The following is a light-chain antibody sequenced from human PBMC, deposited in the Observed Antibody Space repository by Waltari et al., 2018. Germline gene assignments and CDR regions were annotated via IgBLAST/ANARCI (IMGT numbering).Light chain of an antibody. CDR3: QQYYSTPLT. V-gene: IGKV4-1*01. CDR1: QSVVYSSNNKNY. Sequence: DIVMTQSPDSLALSLGERATINCRSSQSVVYSSNNKNYLAWYQQKPGQPPKLLIYWAPTRDSGVPDRFSGSGSGTDFTLTISSLQAEDVAVYYCQQYYSTPLTFGGGTKVEI. J-gene: IGKJ4*01. CDR2: WAP.